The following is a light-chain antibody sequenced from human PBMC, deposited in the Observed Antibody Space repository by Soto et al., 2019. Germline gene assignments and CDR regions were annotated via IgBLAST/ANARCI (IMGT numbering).Light chain of an antibody. CDR1: QNINNY. J-gene: IGKJ1*01. Sequence: DIQMTQSPSSLSASVGDRLTITCQASQNINNYLAWYQQKPGKXPKXXIYAASTLQSGVPSRFSASGSGTDLTLTISCLQSEDGATYDGQQYYSYPWTFGQGTKVDIK. CDR3: QQYYSYPWT. CDR2: AAS. V-gene: IGKV1-16*01.